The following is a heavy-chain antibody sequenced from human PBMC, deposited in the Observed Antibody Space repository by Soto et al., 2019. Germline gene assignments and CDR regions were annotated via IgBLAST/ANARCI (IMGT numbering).Heavy chain of an antibody. D-gene: IGHD1-26*01. CDR3: AKDMEGGSYSLST. CDR2: ISWNSGSI. CDR1: GFTFDDYA. J-gene: IGHJ4*02. Sequence: PRGSLRLSCAASGFTFDDYAMHWVRQAPGKGLEWVSGISWNSGSIGYADSVKGRFTISRDNAKKSLYLQMNSLRAEDTALYYCAKDMEGGSYSLSTWGQGTLVTVS. V-gene: IGHV3-9*01.